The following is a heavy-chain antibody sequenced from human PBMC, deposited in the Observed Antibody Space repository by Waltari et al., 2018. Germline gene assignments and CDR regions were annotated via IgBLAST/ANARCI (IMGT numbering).Heavy chain of an antibody. V-gene: IGHV3-74*01. CDR3: ARLGSSTDFWYFDL. D-gene: IGHD2-2*01. J-gene: IGHJ2*01. CDR2: ITSDGSST. CDR1: GFTFGVYW. Sequence: EVQLLESGGGLVQPGGSLRLSCAASGFTFGVYWMYWVRQAPGKGLVWVSRITSDGSSTAYADSVQGRFTISRDNAKNTLYLQMNSLRADDTAVYFCARLGSSTDFWYFDLWGRGTLVTVSS.